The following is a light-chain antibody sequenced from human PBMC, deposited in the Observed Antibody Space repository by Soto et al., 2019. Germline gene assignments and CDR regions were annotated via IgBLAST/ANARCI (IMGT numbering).Light chain of an antibody. J-gene: IGLJ2*01. CDR3: QTWGTGGHVV. CDR1: SGHSSYA. V-gene: IGLV4-69*01. Sequence: QLVLTQSPSASASLGASVKLTCTLSSGHSSYAIAWHQQQPEKGPRYLMKLNSDGSHSKGDGIPDRFSGSSSGAERYLTISSLQSEDEADYYCQTWGTGGHVVFGGGTKVTVL. CDR2: LNSDGSH.